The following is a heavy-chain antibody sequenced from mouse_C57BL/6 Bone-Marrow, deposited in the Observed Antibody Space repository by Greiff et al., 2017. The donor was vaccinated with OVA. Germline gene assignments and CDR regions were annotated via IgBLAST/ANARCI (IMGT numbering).Heavy chain of an antibody. CDR3: ARHDYGSSYGNYAMDY. CDR1: GFTFSSYG. D-gene: IGHD1-1*01. CDR2: ISSGGSYT. J-gene: IGHJ4*01. Sequence: EVHLVESGGDLVKPGGSLKLSCAASGFTFSSYGMSWVRQTPDKRLEWVATISSGGSYTYYPDSVKGRFTISRDNAKNTLYLQMSSLKSEDTAMYYCARHDYGSSYGNYAMDYWGQGTSVTVSS. V-gene: IGHV5-6*01.